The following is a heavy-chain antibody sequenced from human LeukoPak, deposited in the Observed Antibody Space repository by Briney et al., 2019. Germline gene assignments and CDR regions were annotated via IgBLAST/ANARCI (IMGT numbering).Heavy chain of an antibody. CDR2: IYYSGST. Sequence: PSETLSLTCTVSGGSISSYYWSWIRQPPGKGLEWIGYIYYSGSTNYNPSLKSRVTISVDTSKNQFSLKLSSVAAADTAVYYCARVAVAGTAEFDYWGQGTLVTVSS. V-gene: IGHV4-59*01. D-gene: IGHD6-19*01. J-gene: IGHJ4*02. CDR1: GGSISSYY. CDR3: ARVAVAGTAEFDY.